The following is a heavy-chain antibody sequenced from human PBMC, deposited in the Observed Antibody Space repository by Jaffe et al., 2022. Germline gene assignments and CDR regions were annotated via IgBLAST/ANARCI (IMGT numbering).Heavy chain of an antibody. V-gene: IGHV1-18*01. CDR1: GYTFTSYG. D-gene: IGHD2-15*01. CDR3: ARGPYCSGGTCYSQYFDP. Sequence: QVQLVQSGAEVKKPGASVKVSCRASGYTFTSYGISWVRQAPGQGLQWMGWIDIYNGDTTYAQELQGRVTMTTDTSTNTAYMELRSLRSDDTAVYFCARGPYCSGGTCYSQYFDPWGQGTLVTVSS. J-gene: IGHJ5*02. CDR2: IDIYNGDT.